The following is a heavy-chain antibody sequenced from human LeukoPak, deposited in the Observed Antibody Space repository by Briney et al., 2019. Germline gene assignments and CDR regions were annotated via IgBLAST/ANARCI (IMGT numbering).Heavy chain of an antibody. CDR3: ASNGIRITMVRGADAFDI. Sequence: ASVKVSCKASGYTFTGYYMHWVRQAPGQGLEWMGWINPNSGGTNYAQKFQGRVTMTRDTSISTAYMELSRLRSDDTAVYYCASNGIRITMVRGADAFDIWGQGTMVTVSS. D-gene: IGHD3-10*01. V-gene: IGHV1-2*02. J-gene: IGHJ3*02. CDR2: INPNSGGT. CDR1: GYTFTGYY.